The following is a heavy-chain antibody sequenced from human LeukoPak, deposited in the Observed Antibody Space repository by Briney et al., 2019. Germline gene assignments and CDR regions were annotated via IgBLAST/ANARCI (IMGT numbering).Heavy chain of an antibody. J-gene: IGHJ3*02. D-gene: IGHD4-17*01. CDR3: TRDTGYYGDYWGGAFDI. CDR2: IRSKAYGGTT. V-gene: IGHV3-49*04. Sequence: GGSLRLSCTASGFTFGDYAMSWVRQAPGKGLEWVGFIRSKAYGGTTEYAASVKGRFTISRDDSKSIAYLQMNSLKTEDTAVYYCTRDTGYYGDYWGGAFDIWGQGTMVAVSS. CDR1: GFTFGDYA.